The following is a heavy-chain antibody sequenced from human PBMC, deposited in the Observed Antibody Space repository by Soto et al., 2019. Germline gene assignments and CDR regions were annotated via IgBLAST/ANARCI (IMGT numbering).Heavy chain of an antibody. CDR2: IYYSGST. V-gene: IGHV4-59*08. J-gene: IGHJ4*02. CDR1: GGSISSYY. CDR3: ARLEKAFDY. Sequence: QVQLQESGPGLVKPSETLSLTCTVSGGSISSYYWSWIRQHPGKGLEWIGYIYYSGSTNYNPSLKSRVTISVDTSKNESALKLSSVTAADTAVYYCARLEKAFDYWGQGTLVTVSS.